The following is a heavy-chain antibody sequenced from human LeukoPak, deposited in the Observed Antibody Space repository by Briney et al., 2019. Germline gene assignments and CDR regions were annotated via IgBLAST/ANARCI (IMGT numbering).Heavy chain of an antibody. D-gene: IGHD3-10*01. CDR1: GFTFSSYA. V-gene: IGHV3-23*01. Sequence: GGSLRLSCAASGFTFSSYAMSWVRQAPGKGLEWVSAISGSGGSTYYADSVKGRFTTSRDNSKNTLYLQMNSLRAEDTAVYYCAKRTYGSGYTDYWGQGTLVTVSS. CDR2: ISGSGGST. J-gene: IGHJ4*02. CDR3: AKRTYGSGYTDY.